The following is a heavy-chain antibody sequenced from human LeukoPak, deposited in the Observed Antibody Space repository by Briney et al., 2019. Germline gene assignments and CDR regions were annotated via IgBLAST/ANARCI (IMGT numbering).Heavy chain of an antibody. CDR1: GFTFSNAW. V-gene: IGHV3-15*01. CDR2: IKSKTDGGTT. D-gene: IGHD3-22*01. J-gene: IGHJ6*03. CDR3: TTGPRSYYDSSGYYYYYYMDV. Sequence: GGSLRLSCAASGFTFSNAWMSWVRQAPGKGLEWVGRIKSKTDGGTTDYAAPVKGRFTISRDDSKNTLYLQMNSLKTEDTAVYYCTTGPRSYYDSSGYYYYYYMDVWGKGTTVTVSS.